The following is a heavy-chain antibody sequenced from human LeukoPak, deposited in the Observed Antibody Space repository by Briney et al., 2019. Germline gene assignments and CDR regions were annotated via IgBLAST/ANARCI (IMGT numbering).Heavy chain of an antibody. V-gene: IGHV3-21*01. CDR3: ARTPHSSGYQYYYYYYMDV. J-gene: IGHJ6*03. CDR1: GFTFSDYY. CDR2: ISSSGSYI. Sequence: PGGSLRLSCAASGFTFSDYYMNWVRQAPGKGLEWVPSISSSGSYIYYADSVKGRFTISRDNAKNSLYLQMNSLRAEDTAVYYCARTPHSSGYQYYYYYYMDVWGKGTTVTVSS. D-gene: IGHD3-22*01.